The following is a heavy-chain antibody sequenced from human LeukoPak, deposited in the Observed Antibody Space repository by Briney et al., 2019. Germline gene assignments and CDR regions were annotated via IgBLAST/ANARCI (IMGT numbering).Heavy chain of an antibody. J-gene: IGHJ5*02. Sequence: AASVKVSCKASGYTFTSYGISWVRQAPGQGLEWMGWISAYNGNTNYAQKLQGRVTMTTDTSTSTAYMELRSLRSDDTAVYYCARDRSLYYYDSSGLEGFDPWGQGTLVTVSS. CDR1: GYTFTSYG. CDR2: ISAYNGNT. V-gene: IGHV1-18*01. D-gene: IGHD3-22*01. CDR3: ARDRSLYYYDSSGLEGFDP.